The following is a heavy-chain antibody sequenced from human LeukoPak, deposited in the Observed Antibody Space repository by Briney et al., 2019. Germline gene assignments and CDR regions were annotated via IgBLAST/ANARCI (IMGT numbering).Heavy chain of an antibody. D-gene: IGHD3-10*01. V-gene: IGHV4-34*01. Sequence: SETVSLTCAVYGGSFTIYSWTWLRQPPGNSLEWVGEISPSGHTQYNPSLTSRVTISLATSRHQFSLTLNSVTAADTAVYYCAKANGYGLIDIWGQGTMVTVSS. CDR2: ISPSGHT. J-gene: IGHJ3*02. CDR3: AKANGYGLIDI. CDR1: GGSFTIYS.